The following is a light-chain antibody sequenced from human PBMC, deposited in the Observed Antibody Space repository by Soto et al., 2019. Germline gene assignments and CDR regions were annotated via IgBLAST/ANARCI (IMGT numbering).Light chain of an antibody. V-gene: IGKV1-5*01. CDR2: DAS. Sequence: DIQMTQSPSTLSASVGDRVTITCRASQNINEWLAWYQQKPGKAPKFPIYDASILESGVPSRFSGSGSGTEFTLTISSLQPDDFATYYCQRYNSYSRTFGQGTKVEIK. CDR1: QNINEW. J-gene: IGKJ1*01. CDR3: QRYNSYSRT.